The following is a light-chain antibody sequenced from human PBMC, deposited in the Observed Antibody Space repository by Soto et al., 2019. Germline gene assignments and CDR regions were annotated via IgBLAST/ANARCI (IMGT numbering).Light chain of an antibody. V-gene: IGKV1-13*02. J-gene: IGKJ4*01. CDR2: DAS. CDR1: QGVRSY. Sequence: ALQLPQSPCSLSPSVGDGVTITGRASQGVRSYLAWFQQRPGKAPRLLIYDASSLESGVPSRFSGSGSGTDFTLTISSLQPEDFATYYCQQLNSYPHTFGGGTKVDIK. CDR3: QQLNSYPHT.